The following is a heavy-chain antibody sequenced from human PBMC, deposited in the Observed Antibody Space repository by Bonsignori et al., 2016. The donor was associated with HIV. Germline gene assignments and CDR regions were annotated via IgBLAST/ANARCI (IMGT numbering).Heavy chain of an antibody. Sequence: SETLSLTCTVSGASISSSSFYWGWIRQPPGKGLDWIGNIYYTGSTYYNPSLKSRVSISMDTSKNQFSLRLSSVTAADTAVYYCASGPHRERFLEFLGNYFDYWGQRTLVTVSS. D-gene: IGHD3-3*01. CDR3: ASGPHRERFLEFLGNYFDY. V-gene: IGHV4-39*07. CDR1: GASISSSSFY. CDR2: IYYTGST. J-gene: IGHJ4*02.